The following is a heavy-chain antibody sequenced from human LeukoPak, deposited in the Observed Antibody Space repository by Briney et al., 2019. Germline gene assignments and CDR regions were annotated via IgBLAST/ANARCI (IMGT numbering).Heavy chain of an antibody. CDR1: GFTFSNYA. V-gene: IGHV3-30-3*01. CDR2: ISYDGINK. CDR3: ARAPMSYDSSGFGGAFDI. J-gene: IGHJ3*02. D-gene: IGHD3-22*01. Sequence: GGSLRLSCAASGFTFSNYAVHWVRQAPGKGLEWVAVISYDGINKYYADSVKGRFTISRDNSKNTMYLQMNSLRAEDAAMYYCARAPMSYDSSGFGGAFDIWGQGTMVTVSS.